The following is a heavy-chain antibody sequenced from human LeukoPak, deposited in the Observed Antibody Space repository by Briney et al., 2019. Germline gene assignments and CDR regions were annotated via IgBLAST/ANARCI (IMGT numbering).Heavy chain of an antibody. CDR2: ISGSGGNT. J-gene: IGHJ4*02. V-gene: IGHV3-23*01. D-gene: IGHD4-23*01. CDR1: GFTFSSYA. Sequence: GGSLRLSCAASGFTFSSYAMSWVRQAPGKGLEWVSAISGSGGNTYYADSVKGRFTISRDNSKNTLYLQMNSLRAEDTAVYYCAKDLDPYGGSNFDYWGQGTLVTVSS. CDR3: AKDLDPYGGSNFDY.